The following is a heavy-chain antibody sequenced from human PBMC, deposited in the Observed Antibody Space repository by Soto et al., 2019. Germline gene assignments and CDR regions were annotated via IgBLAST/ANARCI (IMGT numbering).Heavy chain of an antibody. CDR1: GYTFTSYD. J-gene: IGHJ3*02. CDR3: ARGINYYASGDDAFDI. Sequence: QVQLVQSGAEVKKPAASVKVSCKASGYTFTSYDINWVRQATGQGLEWLGWMNPNSGNTGYAQEFQGRVTMTRNTSISTAYMELSSLRSEDTAVYYCARGINYYASGDDAFDIWGQGTMVTVSS. V-gene: IGHV1-8*01. D-gene: IGHD3-10*01. CDR2: MNPNSGNT.